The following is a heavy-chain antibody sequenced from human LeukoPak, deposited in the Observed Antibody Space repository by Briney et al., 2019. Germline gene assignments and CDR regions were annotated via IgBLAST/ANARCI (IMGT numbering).Heavy chain of an antibody. CDR3: TRSQAAAAPGGPTSYWYFDL. Sequence: PGGSLKLSCAASGFTFSGSAMHWVRQASGKGLEWVGRIRSKANSYATAYAASVKGRFTISRDDSKNTAYPQMNSLKTEDTAVYYCTRSQAAAAPGGPTSYWYFDLWGRGTLVTVSS. CDR1: GFTFSGSA. D-gene: IGHD6-13*01. J-gene: IGHJ2*01. V-gene: IGHV3-73*01. CDR2: IRSKANSYAT.